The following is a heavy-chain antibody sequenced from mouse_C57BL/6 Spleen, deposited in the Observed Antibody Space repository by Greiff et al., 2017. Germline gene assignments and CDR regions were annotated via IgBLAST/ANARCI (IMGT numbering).Heavy chain of an antibody. Sequence: EVQLQQSGAELVKPGASVTLSCTASGFNIKDYYMHWVKQRTEQGLEWIGRIDPEDGETKYAPKFQGKATITAETSSNTAYRQRSSLTAEATAVYYWARSAYYSNYYARDYWGQGTSVTVSS. D-gene: IGHD2-5*01. CDR1: GFNIKDYY. V-gene: IGHV14-2*01. J-gene: IGHJ4*01. CDR2: IDPEDGET. CDR3: ARSAYYSNYYARDY.